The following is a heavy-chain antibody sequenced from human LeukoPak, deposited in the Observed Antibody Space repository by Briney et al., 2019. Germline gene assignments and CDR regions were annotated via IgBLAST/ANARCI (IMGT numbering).Heavy chain of an antibody. CDR1: GFTFTSSA. D-gene: IGHD2-15*01. J-gene: IGHJ4*02. CDR3: AAFCGGSYPSFDY. CDR2: IVVGSGNT. V-gene: IGHV1-58*02. Sequence: ASVKVSCKASGFTFTSSAMQWVRQARGQRLEWIGWIVVGSGNTNYAQKFQERVTITRDMSTSTAYMELSSLRSEDTAVYYCAAFCGGSYPSFDYWGQGTLVTVSS.